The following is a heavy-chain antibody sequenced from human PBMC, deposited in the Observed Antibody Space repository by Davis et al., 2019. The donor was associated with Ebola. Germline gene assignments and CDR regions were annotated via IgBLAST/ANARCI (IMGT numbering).Heavy chain of an antibody. V-gene: IGHV1-69*06. CDR3: AGDLHL. J-gene: IGHJ4*02. Sequence: SSVTVSCMGSRWTFSTWNINWVLPRPRQWLEWMGVIIRLFGQSRYAQKFRGRVAITADISTSTAYMELGSLTSADTAVYFCAGDLHLWGQGTQVTVSS. CDR1: RWTFSTWN. CDR2: IIRLFGQS.